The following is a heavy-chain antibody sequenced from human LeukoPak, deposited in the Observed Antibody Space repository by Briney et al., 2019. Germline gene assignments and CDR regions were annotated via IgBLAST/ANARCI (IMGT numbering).Heavy chain of an antibody. CDR3: ARKGQGSNWAAEYFQN. CDR1: GFIFSSYA. CDR2: ISGSGGTGT. Sequence: GGSLRLSCAASGFIFSSYAMSWVRQAPGKGLEWVSAISGSGGTGTYYADSVKGRFTISRDNSKNTLYLQINSLRAEDTAVYYCARKGQGSNWAAEYFQNWGQGTLVTVSS. V-gene: IGHV3-23*01. D-gene: IGHD6-13*01. J-gene: IGHJ1*01.